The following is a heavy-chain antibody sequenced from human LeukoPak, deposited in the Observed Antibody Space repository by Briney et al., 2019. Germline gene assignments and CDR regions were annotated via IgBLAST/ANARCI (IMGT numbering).Heavy chain of an antibody. D-gene: IGHD3-3*01. J-gene: IGHJ4*02. CDR2: AYYTGTT. V-gene: IGHV4-39*01. CDR1: GGSISGSSYY. Sequence: SETLSLTCTVSGGSISGSSYYWGWLRQPPGRGLEWIANAYYTGTTYYNPSLKSRVTVSVDTSKNQFSLKLSSVTAADTAVYYCARQDTITTPGVDYWGQGTPVTVSS. CDR3: ARQDTITTPGVDY.